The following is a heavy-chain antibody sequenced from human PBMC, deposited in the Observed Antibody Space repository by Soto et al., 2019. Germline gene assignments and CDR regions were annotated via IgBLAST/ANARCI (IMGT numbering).Heavy chain of an antibody. CDR2: IYYSGST. CDR3: ARDPNVDTAMGYFDY. V-gene: IGHV4-59*01. J-gene: IGHJ4*02. D-gene: IGHD5-18*01. CDR1: GGSISSYY. Sequence: SETLSLTCTVSGGSISSYYWSWFRQPPGKGLEWIGYIYYSGSTNYNPSLKSRVTISVDTSKNQFSLKLSSVTAADTALYYCARDPNVDTAMGYFDYWGQGTLVTVS.